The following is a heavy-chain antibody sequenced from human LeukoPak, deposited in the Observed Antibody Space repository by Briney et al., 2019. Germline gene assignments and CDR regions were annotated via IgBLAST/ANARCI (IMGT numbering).Heavy chain of an antibody. D-gene: IGHD3-10*01. CDR3: ARDRRDVLLWFGVSNWFDP. CDR1: GFTFSSYW. CDR2: IKQDGSEK. J-gene: IGHJ5*02. Sequence: GGSLRLSCAASGFTFSSYWMSWVRQAPGKGLEWVANIKQDGSEKYYVDSVKGRFTISRDNAKNSLYLQMNSLRAEDTAVYYCARDRRDVLLWFGVSNWFDPWGQGTLVTVSS. V-gene: IGHV3-7*01.